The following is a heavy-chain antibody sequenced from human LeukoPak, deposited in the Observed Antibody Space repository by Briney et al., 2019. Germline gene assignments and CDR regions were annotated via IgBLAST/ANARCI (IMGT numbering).Heavy chain of an antibody. Sequence: ASVKVSCKASGYTFTSYDINWVRQATGQGLEWMGWMNPNSGNTGYAQKFQGRVTMTRNTSISTAYMELSSLRSEDTAVYYCARDRYSSSWYMEYYFDYWGQGTLVTVSS. CDR1: GYTFTSYD. CDR3: ARDRYSSSWYMEYYFDY. D-gene: IGHD6-13*01. V-gene: IGHV1-8*01. J-gene: IGHJ4*02. CDR2: MNPNSGNT.